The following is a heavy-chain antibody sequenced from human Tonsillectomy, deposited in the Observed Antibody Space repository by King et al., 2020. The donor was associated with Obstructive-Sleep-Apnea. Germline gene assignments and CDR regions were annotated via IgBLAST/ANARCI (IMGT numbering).Heavy chain of an antibody. D-gene: IGHD3-3*02. V-gene: IGHV3-43*01. CDR3: VKGRHFYYYGIDV. J-gene: IGHJ6*02. CDR1: GFTFDDYT. CDR2: ITWDCGAT. Sequence: VQLVESGGAVVQPGGSLRLSCAASGFTFDDYTMHWVRQAPGKGLEWVSLITWDCGATFSADSVKGRFTISRDNTNNPLYLQMNTLRADDTALYYCVKGRHFYYYGIDVWGQGTTVTVSS.